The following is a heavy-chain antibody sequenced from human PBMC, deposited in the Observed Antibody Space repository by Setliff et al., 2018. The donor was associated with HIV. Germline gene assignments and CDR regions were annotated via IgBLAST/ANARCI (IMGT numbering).Heavy chain of an antibody. CDR1: GFSLSSNGEA. CDR2: IYWDDFE. D-gene: IGHD3-22*01. V-gene: IGHV2-5*02. J-gene: IGHJ4*02. Sequence: SGPTLVNPTQALTLTCTFSGFSLSSNGEAVGWIRQPPGGALEWLAIIYWDDFEHFNPSLQNRLIITKDASKNQAVLTMTNMDPADTATYYCAHRVTDPVPYYDSSGYFDYWGQGTPVTVSS. CDR3: AHRVTDPVPYYDSSGYFDY.